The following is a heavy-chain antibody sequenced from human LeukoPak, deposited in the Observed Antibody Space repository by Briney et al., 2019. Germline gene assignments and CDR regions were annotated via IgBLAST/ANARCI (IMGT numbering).Heavy chain of an antibody. CDR1: GFTFSAYS. V-gene: IGHV3-21*01. D-gene: IGHD6-13*01. J-gene: IGHJ3*01. Sequence: GGSLRLSCAASGFTFSAYSLNWVRQAPGKGLEWISSISFSGTYIYYADSVKGRITISRDNAKNSLYLQMNSLRAEDTSVYYCARASIAAAGTGAFDVWGQGTMVTVSS. CDR2: ISFSGTYI. CDR3: ARASIAAAGTGAFDV.